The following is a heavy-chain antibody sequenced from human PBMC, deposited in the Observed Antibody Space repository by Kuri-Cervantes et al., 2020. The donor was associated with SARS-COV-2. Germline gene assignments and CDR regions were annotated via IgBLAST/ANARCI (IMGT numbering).Heavy chain of an antibody. CDR1: GFTFSNYA. J-gene: IGHJ6*02. CDR3: ARTSGPMDV. CDR2: VSSSSRTI. D-gene: IGHD3-3*01. Sequence: ETLSLTCAASGFTFSNYAMTWVRQAPGKGLEWVSYVSSSSRTIYYADSVKGRFSISRDNAKNSLFLQISSLRAEDTAVYYCARTSGPMDVRGQGTTVTVSS. V-gene: IGHV3-48*04.